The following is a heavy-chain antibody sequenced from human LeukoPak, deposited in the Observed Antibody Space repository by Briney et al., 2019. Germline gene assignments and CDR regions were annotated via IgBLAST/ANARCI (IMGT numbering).Heavy chain of an antibody. Sequence: GGSLRLSCAASGFTFSSYSMNWVRQAPGKGLEWVSYISGSSSTIYYADSVKGRFTISRDNAKNSLYLQMNSLRAEDTAVYYCARDEDGNFQHWGQGTLVTVSS. CDR1: GFTFSSYS. J-gene: IGHJ1*01. CDR2: ISGSSSTI. CDR3: ARDEDGNFQH. V-gene: IGHV3-48*01.